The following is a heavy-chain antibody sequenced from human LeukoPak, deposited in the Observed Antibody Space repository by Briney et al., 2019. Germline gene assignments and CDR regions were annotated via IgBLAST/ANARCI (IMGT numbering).Heavy chain of an antibody. J-gene: IGHJ4*02. D-gene: IGHD6-13*01. CDR3: ASFSEDLAAAGTSSG. CDR2: ISSSSSII. Sequence: GGSLRLSCAASGFTFSSYSMNWVRQAPGKGLEWLSYISSSSSIIYYADSVKGRFTISRDNAKNSLYLQMNSLRAEDTAIYYCASFSEDLAAAGTSSGWGQGTLVTVSS. CDR1: GFTFSSYS. V-gene: IGHV3-48*04.